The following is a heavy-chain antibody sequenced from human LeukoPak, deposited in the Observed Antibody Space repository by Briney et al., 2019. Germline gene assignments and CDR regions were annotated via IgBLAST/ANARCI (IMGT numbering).Heavy chain of an antibody. J-gene: IGHJ5*02. D-gene: IGHD3-3*01. CDR2: INPNSGGT. CDR3: ARDNTILRGWFDP. CDR1: GYTFTGYY. V-gene: IGHV1-2*02. Sequence: ASVKVSCKASGYTFTGYYMHWVRQAPGQGLEWMGWINPNSGGTNYAQKFQGRVTMTRDTSISTAYVELSRLRSDDTAVYYCARDNTILRGWFDPWGQGTLVTVSS.